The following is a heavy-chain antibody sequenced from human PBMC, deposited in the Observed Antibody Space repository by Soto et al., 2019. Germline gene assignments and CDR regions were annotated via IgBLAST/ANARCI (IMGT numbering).Heavy chain of an antibody. Sequence: SQTLSLTCAISGDSVSSNSAAWNWIRQSPSRGLEWLGRTYYRSKWYNDYAVSVKSRITINPDTSKNQFSLQLNSVTPEDTAVYYCARAAVTSLVVITSDAFDIWGQGTMVTVSS. CDR3: ARAAVTSLVVITSDAFDI. CDR1: GDSVSSNSAA. D-gene: IGHD3-22*01. J-gene: IGHJ3*02. CDR2: TYYRSKWYN. V-gene: IGHV6-1*01.